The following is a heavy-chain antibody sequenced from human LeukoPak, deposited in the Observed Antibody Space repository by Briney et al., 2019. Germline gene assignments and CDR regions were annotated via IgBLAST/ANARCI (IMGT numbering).Heavy chain of an antibody. V-gene: IGHV3-33*01. Sequence: PGGFLRPSCAAPGSTFNNYGMHWGRQAPGKGLEWVEVLWYDGSNEDYADSVKGRFTISRDNSKYTLYLQMSSRRVEDTAVYYCARDLSQWLDYWGQGNLVTVSS. J-gene: IGHJ4*02. D-gene: IGHD6-19*01. CDR2: LWYDGSNE. CDR3: ARDLSQWLDY. CDR1: GSTFNNYG.